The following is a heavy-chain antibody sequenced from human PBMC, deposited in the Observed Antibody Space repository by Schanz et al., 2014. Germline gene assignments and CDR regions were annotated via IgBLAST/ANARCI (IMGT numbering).Heavy chain of an antibody. D-gene: IGHD3-10*01. Sequence: QVQLVQSGGEVKKPGASATVSCKASGYTFNNHGISWVRQAPGQGLEWMGWISVYHGHTNYAEKVHGRVTMTTDTSTSTAYMELRSPISDDTAVYYCVRDAGWAFGDYHGMDVWGQGTSVTVSS. CDR1: GYTFNNHG. CDR2: ISVYHGHT. J-gene: IGHJ6*02. CDR3: VRDAGWAFGDYHGMDV. V-gene: IGHV1-18*01.